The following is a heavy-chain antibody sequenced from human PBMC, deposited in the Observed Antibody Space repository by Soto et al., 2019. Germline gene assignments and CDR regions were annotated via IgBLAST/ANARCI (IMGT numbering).Heavy chain of an antibody. J-gene: IGHJ4*02. CDR2: ISYDGSNK. V-gene: IGHV3-30-3*01. CDR1: GFTVSSYA. Sequence: QVQLVESWGGVVQPGRSLRLSCAASGFTVSSYAMHWVRQAPGKGLEWVAVISYDGSNKYYADSVKGRFTISRDNSKNTLYLQMNSLRAEDTAVYYCARGHAYSNYRSRYWGQGTLVTVSS. CDR3: ARGHAYSNYRSRY. D-gene: IGHD4-4*01.